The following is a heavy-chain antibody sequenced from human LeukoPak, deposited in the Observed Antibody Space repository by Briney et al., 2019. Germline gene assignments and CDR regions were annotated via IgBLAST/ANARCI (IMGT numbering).Heavy chain of an antibody. CDR2: IGANNGNT. Sequence: ASVKVSSKPSGYNFVIYGISWVRQAPGQGLEWMGRIGANNGNTNYAQKYQGRVTVTADTSTSTAYMELRSLRSDDTAVYYCARDLDNRNDMYYLDWWGQGTLVTVSS. D-gene: IGHD1-14*01. V-gene: IGHV1-18*01. CDR3: ARDLDNRNDMYYLDW. J-gene: IGHJ4*02. CDR1: GYNFVIYG.